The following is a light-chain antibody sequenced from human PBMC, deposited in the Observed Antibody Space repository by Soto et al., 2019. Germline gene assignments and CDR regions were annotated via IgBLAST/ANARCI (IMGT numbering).Light chain of an antibody. CDR2: GAS. CDR1: QNVSSSF. CDR3: QQSGSSPRT. Sequence: EIVLTQSPGTLSLSPGERATLSCRASQNVSSSFLAWFQQKPGQAPRLLIYGASSRATGIPDRFSGSVSGTDFTLTISRLDPEDFAVYYCQQSGSSPRTFGQGTKVEIK. J-gene: IGKJ1*01. V-gene: IGKV3-20*01.